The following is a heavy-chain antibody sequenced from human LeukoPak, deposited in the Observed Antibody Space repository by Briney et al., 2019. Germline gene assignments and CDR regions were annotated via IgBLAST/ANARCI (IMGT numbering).Heavy chain of an antibody. V-gene: IGHV1-24*01. D-gene: IGHD3-22*01. Sequence: ASVKLSCKVSGYTLTELSMHWVRQAPGQGLEWMGGFDPEDGETIYAQKFQGRVTMTEDTSTDTAYMELSSLRSEDTAVYYCATGRVAYYYDSSGRGGAFDIWGQGTMVTVSS. CDR3: ATGRVAYYYDSSGRGGAFDI. CDR2: FDPEDGET. J-gene: IGHJ3*02. CDR1: GYTLTELS.